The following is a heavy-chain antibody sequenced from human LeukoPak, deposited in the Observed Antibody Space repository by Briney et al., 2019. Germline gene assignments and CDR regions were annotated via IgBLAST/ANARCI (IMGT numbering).Heavy chain of an antibody. J-gene: IGHJ6*02. CDR2: INSDGTST. Sequence: GGSLRLSCAASGFTFSSYWMHWVRQAPGKGLMWVSRINSDGTSTSYADSVKGRFTISRENAKNSLYLQMNSLRAEDTAVYYCARDSSFPYYYGSGNRWAYGMDVWGQGTTVTVSS. D-gene: IGHD3-10*01. V-gene: IGHV3-74*01. CDR1: GFTFSSYW. CDR3: ARDSSFPYYYGSGNRWAYGMDV.